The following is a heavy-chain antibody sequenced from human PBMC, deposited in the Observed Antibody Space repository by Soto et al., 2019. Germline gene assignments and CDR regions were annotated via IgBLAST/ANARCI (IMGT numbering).Heavy chain of an antibody. J-gene: IGHJ4*02. D-gene: IGHD3-10*01. V-gene: IGHV5-10-1*01. CDR3: ARQYGSGSYIDI. Sequence: GESLKISCNGSGYSFTIYCISLVLQMPGKGLEWMGRIDPSDSYTNYSPSFQGHVTISADKSISTAYLQWSSLKASDTAMYYCARQYGSGSYIDIWGQGTLVTVSS. CDR1: GYSFTIYC. CDR2: IDPSDSYT.